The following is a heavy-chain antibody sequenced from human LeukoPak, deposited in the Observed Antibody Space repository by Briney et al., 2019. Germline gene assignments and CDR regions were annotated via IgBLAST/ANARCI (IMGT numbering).Heavy chain of an antibody. J-gene: IGHJ3*02. V-gene: IGHV4-59*08. CDR3: ARHFTYYYDSSGYPRDAFDI. D-gene: IGHD3-22*01. CDR1: GGSISGYY. CDR2: IYYSGST. Sequence: PSETLSLTCTVSGGSISGYYWSWIRQSPGKGLVWIGYIYYSGSTNYNPSLKSRVTISEDMSKNQFSLKLSSVTAADTALYYCARHFTYYYDSSGYPRDAFDIWGQGTMVTVSS.